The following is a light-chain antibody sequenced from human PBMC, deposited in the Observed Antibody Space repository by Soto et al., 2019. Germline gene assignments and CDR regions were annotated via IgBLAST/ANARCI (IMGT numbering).Light chain of an antibody. Sequence: QSALTQPASVSGSPGQSITISCTGTSSDVGSYNLVSWYQQYPGKAPNLMIYEVSERPSGVSNRFSGSKSGNTASLTISGLQAADEADYYCCSYAGSSTYVFGTGTKLTV. V-gene: IGLV2-23*02. CDR3: CSYAGSSTYV. CDR1: SSDVGSYNL. CDR2: EVS. J-gene: IGLJ1*01.